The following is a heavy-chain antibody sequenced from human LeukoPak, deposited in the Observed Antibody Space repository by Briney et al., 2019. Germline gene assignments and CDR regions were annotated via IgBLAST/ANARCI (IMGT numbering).Heavy chain of an antibody. CDR3: AKDTRYSYGSIDS. CDR2: ISWNSAGI. J-gene: IGHJ4*02. Sequence: GGCLILACAASGFTFDDYAIDWVRQAPGKGLGWVSGISWNSAGIGYAHSVKDRFTVSRDNAKNSLYLQMNSLRAEDTALYSCAKDTRYSYGSIDSWGQGTLVTVSS. D-gene: IGHD5-18*01. V-gene: IGHV3-9*01. CDR1: GFTFDDYA.